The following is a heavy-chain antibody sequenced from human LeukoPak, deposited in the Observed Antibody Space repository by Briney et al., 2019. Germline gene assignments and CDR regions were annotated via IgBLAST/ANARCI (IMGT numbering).Heavy chain of an antibody. V-gene: IGHV1-69*13. CDR1: GGTFSSYD. J-gene: IGHJ3*02. D-gene: IGHD3-3*01. Sequence: ASVKVSCKASGGTFSSYDISWVRQAPGQGLEWMGGIIPIFGTANYAQKFQGRVTITADESTSTAYMELSSLRSEDTAVYYCARVGKIFGVNDAFDIWGQGTMVTVSS. CDR2: IIPIFGTA. CDR3: ARVGKIFGVNDAFDI.